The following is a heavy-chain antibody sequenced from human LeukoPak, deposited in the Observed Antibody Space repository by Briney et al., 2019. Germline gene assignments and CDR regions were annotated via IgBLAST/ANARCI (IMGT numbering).Heavy chain of an antibody. D-gene: IGHD2-15*01. V-gene: IGHV3-7*01. CDR2: INQGGSEK. J-gene: IGHJ4*02. CDR3: ARVKNSPVVAATGPPDY. CDR1: GFTFSIYW. Sequence: GGSLRLSCAASGFTFSIYWMSWVRQAPGKGLEWVANINQGGSEKYYVDSVEGRFTISRDNAKNSLYLQMNSLRAEDTAVYYCARVKNSPVVAATGPPDYWGQGTLVTVSS.